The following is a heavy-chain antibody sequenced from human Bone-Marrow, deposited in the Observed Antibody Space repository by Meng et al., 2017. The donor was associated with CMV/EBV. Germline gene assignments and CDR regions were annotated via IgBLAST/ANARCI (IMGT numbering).Heavy chain of an antibody. V-gene: IGHV3-23*03. CDR3: AKITRPRGIYYYYGMDV. Sequence: GGSLRLSCAASGFSFSNYYMNWVRQAPGKGLEWVSVIYSGGSSTYYADSVKGRFTISRDNSKNTLYLQMNSLRAEDTAVYYCAKITRPRGIYYYYGMDVWGQGTTVTVSS. J-gene: IGHJ6*02. D-gene: IGHD1-26*01. CDR2: IYSGGSST. CDR1: GFSFSNYY.